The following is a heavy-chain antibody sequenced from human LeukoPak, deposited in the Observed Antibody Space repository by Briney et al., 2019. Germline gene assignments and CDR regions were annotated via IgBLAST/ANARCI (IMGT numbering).Heavy chain of an antibody. J-gene: IGHJ5*02. CDR3: ARDEARYSSGYYPNWFDP. Sequence: GASVKVSCKASGYTFTGYYMHWVRQAPGQGLEWMGWINPNSGGTNYAQKFQGRVTMTRDTSISTAYMELGSLRSDDTAVYYCARDEARYSSGYYPNWFDPWGQGTLVTVSS. CDR2: INPNSGGT. V-gene: IGHV1-2*02. CDR1: GYTFTGYY. D-gene: IGHD3-22*01.